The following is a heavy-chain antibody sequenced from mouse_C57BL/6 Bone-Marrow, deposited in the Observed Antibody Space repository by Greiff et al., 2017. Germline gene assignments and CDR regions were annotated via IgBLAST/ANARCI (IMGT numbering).Heavy chain of an antibody. CDR2: INPSNGGT. V-gene: IGHV1-19*01. D-gene: IGHD2-12*01. Sequence: VQLKQSGPVLVKPGASVKMSCKASGYTFTDYYINWVQQSHGKSLEWIGVINPSNGGTSYNQKFKGKATLTIDKSSRTAYMELNSLTSDYSAVYFCARGLGVSSCFAYWGQGTLVTVSA. J-gene: IGHJ3*01. CDR3: ARGLGVSSCFAY. CDR1: GYTFTDYY.